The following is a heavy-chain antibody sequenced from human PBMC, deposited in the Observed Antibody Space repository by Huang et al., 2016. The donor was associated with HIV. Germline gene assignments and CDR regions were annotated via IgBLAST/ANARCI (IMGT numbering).Heavy chain of an antibody. CDR2: INHGGSS. V-gene: IGHV4-34*02. D-gene: IGHD2-15*01. J-gene: IGHJ4*02. Sequence: VQLQQWGAGLLKPSETLSLTCAVYGGSFSNYYWSWIRQPPGKGLEWIGNINHGGSSNYNPSLKSRVSMSEDTSKNQFSLKLTSVTAADTAIYYCARMETATPSPYFDYWGQGTLVTVSS. CDR1: GGSFSNYY. CDR3: ARMETATPSPYFDY.